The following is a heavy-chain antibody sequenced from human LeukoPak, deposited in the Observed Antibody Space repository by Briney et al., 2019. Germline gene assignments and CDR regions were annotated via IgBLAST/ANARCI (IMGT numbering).Heavy chain of an antibody. J-gene: IGHJ4*02. CDR1: GGSINDYY. Sequence: SESLSLTCTVSGGSINDYYWTWIRQPAGKGLEWIGQIDPSGSTKYKPSLESRVTVSVDTSKNQFSLQLTSMTVADTGVYYCARRASSTAWSFGYWGQGTLVTVSS. CDR3: ARRASSTAWSFGY. CDR2: IDPSGST. V-gene: IGHV4-4*07. D-gene: IGHD2-2*01.